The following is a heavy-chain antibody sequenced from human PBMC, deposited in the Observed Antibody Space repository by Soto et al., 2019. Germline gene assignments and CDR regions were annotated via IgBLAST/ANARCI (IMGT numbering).Heavy chain of an antibody. CDR3: AKPLYIGYSYGYIGPGLDY. CDR1: VFTFISYA. Sequence: GWSLRLSCAASVFTFISYAMSWFRLAPGKGLEWVSAISGSGGSTYYADSVKGRFTISRDNSKNTLYLQMNSLRAEDTAVYYCAKPLYIGYSYGYIGPGLDYWGQGTLVTVPQ. CDR2: ISGSGGST. V-gene: IGHV3-23*01. J-gene: IGHJ4*02. D-gene: IGHD5-18*01.